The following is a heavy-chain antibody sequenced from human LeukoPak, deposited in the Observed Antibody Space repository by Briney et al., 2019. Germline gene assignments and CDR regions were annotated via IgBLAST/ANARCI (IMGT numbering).Heavy chain of an antibody. CDR2: INPSGGST. J-gene: IGHJ6*03. Sequence: ASVNVSCKASGYTFTSYYMHWVRQAPGQGLEWMGIINPSGGSTRYAQKFQGRVTMTRDTSTSTVYMELSSLRSEDTAVYYCARCPSGTPLEGYYYYMDVWGKGTTVTVSS. V-gene: IGHV1-46*01. D-gene: IGHD1-1*01. CDR1: GYTFTSYY. CDR3: ARCPSGTPLEGYYYYMDV.